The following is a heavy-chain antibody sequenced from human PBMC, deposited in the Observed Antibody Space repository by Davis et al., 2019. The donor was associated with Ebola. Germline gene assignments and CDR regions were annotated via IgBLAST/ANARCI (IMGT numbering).Heavy chain of an antibody. V-gene: IGHV1-69*13. J-gene: IGHJ4*02. CDR3: ARDTRGGMIVVGRNYYFDF. Sequence: AASVKVSCKASGGTFSSYAISWVRQAPGQGLEWMGGIIPTSGTANYAQKFQGRVTFTADESTNTAYMELTGLTSEDTAVYYCARDTRGGMIVVGRNYYFDFWGQGALVTVSA. D-gene: IGHD3-22*01. CDR1: GGTFSSYA. CDR2: IIPTSGTA.